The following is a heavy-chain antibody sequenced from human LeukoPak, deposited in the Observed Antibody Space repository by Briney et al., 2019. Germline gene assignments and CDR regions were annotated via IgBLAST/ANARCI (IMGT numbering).Heavy chain of an antibody. Sequence: PGGSLRLSCAASGFTFSSYSMNWVRQAPGKGLEWVSYISSSSSTIYYADSVKGRFTISRDNAKNSLYLQMNSLRDEDTAVYYCANDFWSGYYVSFDPWGQGTLVTVSS. CDR1: GFTFSSYS. V-gene: IGHV3-48*02. CDR3: ANDFWSGYYVSFDP. CDR2: ISSSSSTI. J-gene: IGHJ5*02. D-gene: IGHD3-3*01.